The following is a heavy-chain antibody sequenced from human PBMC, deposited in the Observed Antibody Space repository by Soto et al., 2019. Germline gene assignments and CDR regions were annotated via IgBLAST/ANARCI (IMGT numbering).Heavy chain of an antibody. V-gene: IGHV3-30*03. CDR2: ISYDGSNQ. CDR3: ARWGTTGGLDV. J-gene: IGHJ4*02. D-gene: IGHD3-16*01. CDR1: GFIFSTYG. Sequence: QVQLVESGGGVVQPGRSLRLSCAASGFIFSTYGMHWVRQAPGKGLEWVAVISYDGSNQYYEDSVKGRFTISRDNSKNTLYLQMNSLRVEDTAVYYCARWGTTGGLDVWGQGTLVSVSS.